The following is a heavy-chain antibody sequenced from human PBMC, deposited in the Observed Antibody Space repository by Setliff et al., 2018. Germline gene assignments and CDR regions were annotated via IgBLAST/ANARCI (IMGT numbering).Heavy chain of an antibody. J-gene: IGHJ4*02. V-gene: IGHV4-39*07. D-gene: IGHD6-13*01. Sequence: PSETLSLTCNVSGGSVSSTSYYWGWIRQPPGKGLEWIGSIYYSGSTYYNPSLKSRVTISVDTSKNQFSLKLSSVTAADTAVYYCARGTIAAAAPFDYWGQGTLVTVSS. CDR3: ARGTIAAAAPFDY. CDR2: IYYSGST. CDR1: GGSVSSTSYY.